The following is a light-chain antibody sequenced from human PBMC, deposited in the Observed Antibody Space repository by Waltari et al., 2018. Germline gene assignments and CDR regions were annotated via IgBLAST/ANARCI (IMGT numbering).Light chain of an antibody. J-gene: IGKJ1*01. CDR3: QQYHNWWT. CDR2: GAS. CDR1: QSVSSN. Sequence: EIVMTQSPATLSVSPGERATLSCRASQSVSSNVAWYQQKPGQAPRLLIYGASTRATGFPARFSGSGSGTEFTLTISSLQSEDFAVYYCQQYHNWWTFGQGTKVEIK. V-gene: IGKV3-15*01.